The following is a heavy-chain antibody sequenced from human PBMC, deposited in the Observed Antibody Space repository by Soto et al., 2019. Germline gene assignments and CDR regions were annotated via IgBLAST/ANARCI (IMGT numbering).Heavy chain of an antibody. CDR2: ISFDTSNS. CDR1: GIVFSSFG. Sequence: VQLVESGGGVVQPGNSLRLSCAVSGIVFSSFGMHWVRQAPGKGLEWVAVISFDTSNSYYADSVNGRFTISRDNSKNLLFLQMDGLRPEDTAVYWCMTPSTSDHSDYWGRGTLVTVSA. CDR3: MTPSTSDHSDY. V-gene: IGHV3-30*03. J-gene: IGHJ4*02. D-gene: IGHD2-8*02.